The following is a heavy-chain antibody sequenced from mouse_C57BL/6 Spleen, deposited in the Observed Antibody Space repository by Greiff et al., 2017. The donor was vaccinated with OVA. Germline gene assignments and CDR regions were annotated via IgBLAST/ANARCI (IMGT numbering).Heavy chain of an antibody. CDR1: GYTFTSYW. CDR2: IDPSDSYT. V-gene: IGHV1-69*01. J-gene: IGHJ2*01. Sequence: VQLQQPGAELVMPGASVKLSCKASGYTFTSYWMHWVKQRPGPGLEWIGEIDPSDSYTNYNQKFKGKSTLTVDKSSSTAYMQLSSLTSEDSAVYYCARAAYYSNSYYFDYWGQGTTLTVSS. CDR3: ARAAYYSNSYYFDY. D-gene: IGHD2-5*01.